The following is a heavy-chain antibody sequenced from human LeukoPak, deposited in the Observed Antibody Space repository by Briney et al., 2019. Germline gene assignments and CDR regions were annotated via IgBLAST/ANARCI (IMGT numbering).Heavy chain of an antibody. CDR2: IKQDGSEK. Sequence: GGSLRLSCAASGFTFRSYWMSWVRQAPGKGLEWVANIKQDGSEKYYVDSVKGRFTISRDNAKNSLYPQMNSLRAEDTAVYYCARDKGYYDILTGYYGRGYWGQGTLVTVSS. CDR3: ARDKGYYDILTGYYGRGY. D-gene: IGHD3-9*01. J-gene: IGHJ4*02. V-gene: IGHV3-7*01. CDR1: GFTFRSYW.